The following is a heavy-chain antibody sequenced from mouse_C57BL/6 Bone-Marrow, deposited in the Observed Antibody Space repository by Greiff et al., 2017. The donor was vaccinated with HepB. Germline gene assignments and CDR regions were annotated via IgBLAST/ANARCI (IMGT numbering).Heavy chain of an antibody. D-gene: IGHD5-5*01. Sequence: VQLQQSGAELAKPGASVKLSCKASGYTFTSYWMHWVKQRPGQGLEWIGEIDPSDSYTNYNQKFKGKSTLTVATSSSTAYMQLGSLTSEDSAVYYCARLPGDYWGQGTTLTVSS. V-gene: IGHV1-69*01. CDR1: GYTFTSYW. J-gene: IGHJ2*01. CDR3: ARLPGDY. CDR2: IDPSDSYT.